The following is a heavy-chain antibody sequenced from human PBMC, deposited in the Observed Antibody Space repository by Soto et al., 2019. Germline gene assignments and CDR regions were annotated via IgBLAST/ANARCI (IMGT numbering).Heavy chain of an antibody. CDR1: GGSITNHY. CDR3: ARESYSGGVWSFDL. Sequence: QVHLQESGPGLVKPSETLSLTCTVSGGSITNHYWSWIRQPAGKELEWIGRAYSTGSTNYKPSLRSRVTMSLDTSKMQFSLQLTSVTAADTALYYRARESYSGGVWSFDLWGRGTLVTVSS. CDR2: AYSTGST. V-gene: IGHV4-4*07. D-gene: IGHD6-19*01. J-gene: IGHJ2*01.